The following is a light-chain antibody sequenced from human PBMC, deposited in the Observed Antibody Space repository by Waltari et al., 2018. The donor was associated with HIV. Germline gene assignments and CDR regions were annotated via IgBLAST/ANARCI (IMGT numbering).Light chain of an antibody. J-gene: IGKJ1*01. Sequence: DVVMTQSPDALVGSLGERVTINFKSSQSILSDSNKKNYLAWYQQRPGQPPKLLVYWASTRESGVPARFSGSGSGTDFTLTISNLQAEDAAIYYCQQYYRTPQAFGQGTKVEV. CDR1: QSILSDSNKKNY. CDR2: WAS. CDR3: QQYYRTPQA. V-gene: IGKV4-1*01.